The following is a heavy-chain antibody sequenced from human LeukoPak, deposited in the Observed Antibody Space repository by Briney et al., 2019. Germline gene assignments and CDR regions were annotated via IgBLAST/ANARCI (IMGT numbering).Heavy chain of an antibody. D-gene: IGHD6-19*01. CDR1: GFTFSSYS. Sequence: GGSLRLSCAASGFTFSSYSMNWVRQGPGKGLERVSSISSSSSYIYYADSVKGRFTISRDNAKNTLYLQMNSLRVEDTAVYYCVRGGWYLYDALDIWGQGTLVTVSS. CDR2: ISSSSSYI. J-gene: IGHJ3*02. CDR3: VRGGWYLYDALDI. V-gene: IGHV3-21*01.